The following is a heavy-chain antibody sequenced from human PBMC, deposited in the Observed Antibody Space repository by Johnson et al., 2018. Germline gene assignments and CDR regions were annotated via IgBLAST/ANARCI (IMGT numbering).Heavy chain of an antibody. CDR1: GFTFSGSA. CDR3: AKGGAGYDYVWGSYRLYYMDV. V-gene: IGHV3-73*01. Sequence: VQLVESGGGLVQPGGSLKLSCAASGFTFSGSAMHWVRQASGKGLEWVGRIRSKANSYATAYAASVKGRVTTASDDSKNTAYLQMNSLRAEGTAVYYWAKGGAGYDYVWGSYRLYYMDVWGKGTTVTVSS. D-gene: IGHD3-16*02. J-gene: IGHJ6*03. CDR2: IRSKANSYAT.